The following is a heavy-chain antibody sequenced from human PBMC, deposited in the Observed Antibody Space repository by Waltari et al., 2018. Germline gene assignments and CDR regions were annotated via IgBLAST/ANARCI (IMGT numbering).Heavy chain of an antibody. CDR2: IIPIFGKA. J-gene: IGHJ4*02. V-gene: IGHV1-69*13. D-gene: IGHD4-17*01. CDR3: ARDFGGGGGDYYFDY. Sequence: QVQLVQSGAEVKKPGSSVKVSCKASGGTFSRHAISWVRQAPGQGLEWMGGIIPIFGKANYAQKFQGRVTITADESTSTAYMELSSLRSEDTAVYYCARDFGGGGGDYYFDYWGQGTLVTVSS. CDR1: GGTFSRHA.